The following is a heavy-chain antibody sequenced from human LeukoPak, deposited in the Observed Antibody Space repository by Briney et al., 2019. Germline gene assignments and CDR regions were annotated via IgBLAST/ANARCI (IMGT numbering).Heavy chain of an antibody. CDR3: AREGEEKYEDIADGTAFDI. CDR1: GYTFTSYA. V-gene: IGHV7-4-1*02. CDR2: INTNTGNP. Sequence: ASVKVSCKASGYTFTSYAMNWVRQAPGQGLEWMGWINTNTGNPTYAQGFTGRFVFSLDTSVSTAYLQISSLKAEDTAVYYCAREGEEKYEDIADGTAFDIWGQGTMVTVSS. J-gene: IGHJ3*02. D-gene: IGHD5-12*01.